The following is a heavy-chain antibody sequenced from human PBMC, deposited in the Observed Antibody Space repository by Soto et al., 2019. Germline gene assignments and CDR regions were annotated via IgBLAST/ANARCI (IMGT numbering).Heavy chain of an antibody. J-gene: IGHJ3*02. D-gene: IGHD6-6*01. CDR3: ARGSIAARPAYAFDI. CDR2: IYYSGST. Sequence: SETLSLTCTVSGGSISSYYWSWIRQPPGKGLEWIGYIYYSGSTNYNPSLKSRVTISVDTPKNQFSLKLSSVTAADTAVYYCARGSIAARPAYAFDIWGQGTMVTVSS. V-gene: IGHV4-59*01. CDR1: GGSISSYY.